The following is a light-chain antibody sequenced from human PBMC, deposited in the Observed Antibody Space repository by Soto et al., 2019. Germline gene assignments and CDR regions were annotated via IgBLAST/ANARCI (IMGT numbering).Light chain of an antibody. J-gene: IGLJ3*02. CDR1: SGHSSYI. V-gene: IGLV4-60*02. Sequence: QLVLTQSSSASASLGSSVKLTCTLSSGHSSYIIAWHQQQPGMAPRYLMKLEGSGSYNKGSGVPDRFSGSSSGADRYLTISNLQLEDEADYYCETWDSNTHTVFGGGTKLTVL. CDR3: ETWDSNTHTV. CDR2: LEGSGSY.